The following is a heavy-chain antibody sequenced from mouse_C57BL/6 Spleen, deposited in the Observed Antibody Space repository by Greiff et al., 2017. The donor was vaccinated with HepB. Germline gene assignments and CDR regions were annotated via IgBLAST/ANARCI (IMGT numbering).Heavy chain of an antibody. CDR1: GFTFSDYY. V-gene: IGHV5-12*01. D-gene: IGHD1-1*01. CDR3: ARHDYGSSPFDY. Sequence: EVKVVESGGGLVQPGGSLKLSCAASGFTFSDYYMYWVRQTPEKRLEWVAYISNGGGSTYYPDTVKGRFTISRDNAKNTLYLQMSRLKSEDTAMYYCARHDYGSSPFDYWGQGTTLTVSS. CDR2: ISNGGGST. J-gene: IGHJ2*01.